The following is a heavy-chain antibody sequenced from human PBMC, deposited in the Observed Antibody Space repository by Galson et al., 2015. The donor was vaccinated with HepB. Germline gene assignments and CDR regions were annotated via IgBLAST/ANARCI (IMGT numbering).Heavy chain of an antibody. V-gene: IGHV1-69*06. J-gene: IGHJ4*02. Sequence: SVKVSCKASGRTFSSSAISWVRQAPGQGLEWMGGIIPIFATANYAQKFQGRVTITADKSTSTAYMELRSLRSEDTAVYYCARAGSYHDSNTYYFSFDLWGQGTLVTVSS. CDR2: IIPIFATA. CDR1: GRTFSSSA. CDR3: ARAGSYHDSNTYYFSFDL. D-gene: IGHD3-22*01.